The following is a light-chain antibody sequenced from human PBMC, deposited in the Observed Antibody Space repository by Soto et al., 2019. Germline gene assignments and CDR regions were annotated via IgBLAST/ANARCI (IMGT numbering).Light chain of an antibody. CDR1: SSDLGSYNL. CDR2: EGS. Sequence: QSALTQPASVSGSPGQSITISCTGTSSDLGSYNLVSWYQQHPDKAPKLMIYEGSQRPSGVSNRFSGSKSGNTASLTIFGLQAEDEADYYCCSYAGSTTLYVFGTGTKVTVL. CDR3: CSYAGSTTLYV. V-gene: IGLV2-23*01. J-gene: IGLJ1*01.